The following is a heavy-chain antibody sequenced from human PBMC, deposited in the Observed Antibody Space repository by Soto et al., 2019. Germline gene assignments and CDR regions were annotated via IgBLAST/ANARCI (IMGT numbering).Heavy chain of an antibody. J-gene: IGHJ3*01. CDR1: GYNFSPFW. CDR3: VRDRGHPDSFDV. V-gene: IGHV3-74*01. Sequence: EVQLVESGGGLVQPGESLRLSCAASGYNFSPFWMHWVRQAPGKGLVWVSHMNSAGSTTVYANSVKGRFTISRDNAKNTLYLQMNSLKAEESAVYYCVRDRGHPDSFDVWGRGTVVTVSS. CDR2: MNSAGSTT. D-gene: IGHD3-10*01.